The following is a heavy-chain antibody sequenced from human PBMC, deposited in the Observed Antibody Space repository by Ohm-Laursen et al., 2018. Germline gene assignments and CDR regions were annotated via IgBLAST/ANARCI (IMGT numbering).Heavy chain of an antibody. CDR2: IKPDASEE. Sequence: SLRLSCAASGFTMRNYWMSWVRQAPGKGLEWVANIKPDASEEHYVDSVKGRFTISRDNANNSVYLHMNSLRAEDTAVYYCARDPPEDSSWYADYWGQGTLVTVSS. D-gene: IGHD6-13*01. CDR1: GFTMRNYW. V-gene: IGHV3-7*01. CDR3: ARDPPEDSSWYADY. J-gene: IGHJ4*02.